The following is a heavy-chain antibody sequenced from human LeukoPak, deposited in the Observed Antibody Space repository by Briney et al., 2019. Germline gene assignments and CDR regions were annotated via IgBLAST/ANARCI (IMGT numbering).Heavy chain of an antibody. Sequence: PGGSLRLSCAASGFTFSSYAVHWVRQAPGKGLEWVAVISYDGSNKYYADSVKGRFTISRDNSKNTLYLQMDSLRAEDTAVYYCASGQDPNSVHTTIDYWGQGTLVTVSS. V-gene: IGHV3-30-3*01. CDR2: ISYDGSNK. J-gene: IGHJ4*02. D-gene: IGHD5/OR15-5a*01. CDR1: GFTFSSYA. CDR3: ASGQDPNSVHTTIDY.